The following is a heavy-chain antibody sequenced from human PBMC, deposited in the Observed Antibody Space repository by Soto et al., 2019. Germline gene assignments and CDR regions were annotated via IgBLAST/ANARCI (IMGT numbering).Heavy chain of an antibody. CDR3: ARVGNGYIQY. CDR1: GGSISSYY. CDR2: IYYSGST. Sequence: QVQLQESGPGLVKPSETLSLTCTVSGGSISSYYWSWIRQPPGKGLEWIGYIYYSGSTNYNPSLKSRVTISVDTSKNQFSLKRSSVAAADTAVYYCARVGNGYIQYWGQGTLVTVSS. J-gene: IGHJ4*02. V-gene: IGHV4-59*01. D-gene: IGHD2-8*01.